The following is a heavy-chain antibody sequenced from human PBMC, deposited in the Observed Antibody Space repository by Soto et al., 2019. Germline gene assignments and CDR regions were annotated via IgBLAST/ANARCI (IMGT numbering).Heavy chain of an antibody. CDR3: AREFSASRPYYVAY. CDR1: GFTFTNYW. J-gene: IGHJ4*02. Sequence: EVQLVESGGGLVQPGGSLRLSCAVSGFTFTNYWMHWVRQAPGQGLVWVSRINSDGSVTNYADSVKGGFTTSRDNAKNTLYLQVNSLRAEDTAVYYWAREFSASRPYYVAYWGAGTLVTASS. V-gene: IGHV3-74*01. D-gene: IGHD6-13*01. CDR2: INSDGSVT.